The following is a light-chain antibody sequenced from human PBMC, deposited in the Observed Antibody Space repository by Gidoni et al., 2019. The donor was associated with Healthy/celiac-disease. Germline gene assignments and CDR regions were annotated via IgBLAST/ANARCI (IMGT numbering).Light chain of an antibody. CDR3: HQYYSSPPT. Sequence: DIVMTESQDSVAVSLGERATINCKSSQSVLYSSNNKNYLAWYQQKPGQPPKLLIYWASTRESGVPDRFSGRGSGTDFTLTISSLQAEDVAVYYCHQYYSSPPTFGGGTKVEIK. CDR2: WAS. V-gene: IGKV4-1*01. J-gene: IGKJ4*01. CDR1: QSVLYSSNNKNY.